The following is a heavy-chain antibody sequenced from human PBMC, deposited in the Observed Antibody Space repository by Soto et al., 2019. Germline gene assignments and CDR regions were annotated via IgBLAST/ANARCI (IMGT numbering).Heavy chain of an antibody. D-gene: IGHD3-10*01. CDR1: GGSISSYY. CDR2: IYYSGST. Sequence: PSETLSLTCTVSGGSISSYYWSWIRQPPGKGLEWIGYIYYSGSTNYNPSLKSRVTISVDTSKNQFSLKLSSVTAADTAVYYCARETGLMVRGVITSRAYYYYMDVWGKGTTVTVSS. J-gene: IGHJ6*03. CDR3: ARETGLMVRGVITSRAYYYYMDV. V-gene: IGHV4-59*01.